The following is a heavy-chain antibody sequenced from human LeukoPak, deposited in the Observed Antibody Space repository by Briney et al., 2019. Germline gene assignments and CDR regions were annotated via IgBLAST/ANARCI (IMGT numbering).Heavy chain of an antibody. Sequence: SQTLSLTCAIAGDSVSSNSAAWNWIRESPSRGLEWLGRTYYRSKWYNDYAVSVKSRITINPDTSKNHFSLQLNSVTPEDTAVYYCAKDRGRGYTWNYWFDPWGQGTLVTVSS. CDR2: TYYRSKWYN. D-gene: IGHD1-7*01. J-gene: IGHJ5*02. V-gene: IGHV6-1*01. CDR1: GDSVSSNSAA. CDR3: AKDRGRGYTWNYWFDP.